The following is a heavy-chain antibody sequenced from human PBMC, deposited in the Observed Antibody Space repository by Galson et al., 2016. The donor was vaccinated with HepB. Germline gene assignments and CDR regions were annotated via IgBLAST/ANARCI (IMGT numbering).Heavy chain of an antibody. D-gene: IGHD7-27*01. Sequence: SVKVSCKASGYTLTRYYMHWVRQAPGQGLEWVGIINPSGDITDYARKFQDRLTLTRDTSTSTVYMDLTSLTSDDTAVYYCAREFPGTGDLDYWGQGTLVTVSS. CDR1: GYTLTRYY. CDR3: AREFPGTGDLDY. J-gene: IGHJ4*02. V-gene: IGHV1-46*01. CDR2: INPSGDIT.